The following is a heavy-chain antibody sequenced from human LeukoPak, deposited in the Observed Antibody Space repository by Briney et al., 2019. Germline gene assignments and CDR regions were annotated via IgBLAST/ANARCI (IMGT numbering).Heavy chain of an antibody. Sequence: MSSETLSLTCTVSGGSISSSSYYWGWIRQPPGKGLEWIGSIYYSGSTYYNPSLKSRVTISVDTSKNQFSLKLSSVTAADTAVYYCARSSGYSEFDYWGQGTLVTVSS. CDR2: IYYSGST. D-gene: IGHD3-22*01. V-gene: IGHV4-39*07. CDR3: ARSSGYSEFDY. J-gene: IGHJ4*02. CDR1: GGSISSSSYY.